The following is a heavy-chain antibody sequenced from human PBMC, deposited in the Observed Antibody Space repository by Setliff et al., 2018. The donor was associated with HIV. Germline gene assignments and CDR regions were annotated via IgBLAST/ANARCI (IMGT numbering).Heavy chain of an antibody. Sequence: PSETLSLTCSVSGVSINRTDHYWGWIRQSPGKRLEWIGSVSQSASTYYTPSLNSRITISVDRSKNLFSLKLISVTAADHGVYYCARVPVAGANWFDPWGLGTLVTVSS. J-gene: IGHJ5*02. CDR1: GVSINRTDHY. D-gene: IGHD2-15*01. CDR3: ARVPVAGANWFDP. V-gene: IGHV4-39*01. CDR2: VSQSAST.